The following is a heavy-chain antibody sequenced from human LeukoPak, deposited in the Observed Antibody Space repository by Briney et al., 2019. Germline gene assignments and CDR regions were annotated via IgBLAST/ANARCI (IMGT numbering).Heavy chain of an antibody. J-gene: IGHJ4*02. Sequence: PSETLSLTCTVSGGSISNYYWSWIRQPPGSTLEWIGYIYYSGSTNYNPSLKSRVTISVDTSKNQFSLKLSSVTAADTAVYYCARTRIAFIAVAGNVEADFDYWGQGTLVTVSS. D-gene: IGHD6-19*01. CDR2: IYYSGST. CDR1: GGSISNYY. V-gene: IGHV4-59*01. CDR3: ARTRIAFIAVAGNVEADFDY.